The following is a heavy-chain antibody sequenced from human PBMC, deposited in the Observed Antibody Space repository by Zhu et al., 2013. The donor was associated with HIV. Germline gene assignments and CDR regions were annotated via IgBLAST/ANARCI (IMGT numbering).Heavy chain of an antibody. D-gene: IGHD3-3*01. V-gene: IGHV1-69*01. J-gene: IGHJ4*02. CDR1: GGTFSSYA. CDR3: AGGEYYDFWSGFRTFDY. CDR2: IIPIFGTA. Sequence: QVQLVQSGAEVKKPGSSVKVSCKASGGTFSSYAISWVRQAPGQGLEWMGGIIPIFGTANYAQKFQGRVTITADESTSTAYMELSSLRSEDTAVYYCAGGEYYDFWSGFRTFDYWGQGTLVTVSS.